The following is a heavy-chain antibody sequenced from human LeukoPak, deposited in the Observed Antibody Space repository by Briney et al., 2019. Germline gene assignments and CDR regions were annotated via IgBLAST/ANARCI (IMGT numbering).Heavy chain of an antibody. Sequence: GGSLRLSCAASGFTFSSYEMNWVRQAPGKGLEWVSYISSSGSTIYYADSVKGRFTISRDNSLNTVYLQMNSLRAEDTAVYFCAKRGIVIRGVLIIGFHKEAYYFDYWGQGILVTVPS. D-gene: IGHD3-10*01. CDR3: AKRGIVIRGVLIIGFHKEAYYFDY. CDR2: ISSSGSTI. J-gene: IGHJ4*02. V-gene: IGHV3-48*03. CDR1: GFTFSSYE.